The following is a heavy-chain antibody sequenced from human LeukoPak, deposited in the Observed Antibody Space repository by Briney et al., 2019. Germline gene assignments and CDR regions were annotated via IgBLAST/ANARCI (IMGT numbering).Heavy chain of an antibody. J-gene: IGHJ4*02. CDR1: GFTFSSYG. CDR3: AKECDDSSGYYLDY. V-gene: IGHV3-33*06. D-gene: IGHD3-22*01. CDR2: IWYDGSNK. Sequence: GGSLRLSCAAPGFTFSSYGMHWVRQAPGKGLEWVAVIWYDGSNKYYADSVKGRFTISRDNSKNTLYLQMNSLRAEDTAVYYCAKECDDSSGYYLDYWGQGTLVTVSS.